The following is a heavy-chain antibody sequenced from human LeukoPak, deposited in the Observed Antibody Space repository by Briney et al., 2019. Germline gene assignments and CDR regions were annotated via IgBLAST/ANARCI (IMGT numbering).Heavy chain of an antibody. Sequence: ASVKVSCKVSGYTLTELSMHWVRQAPGKGLEWMGGFDPEDGETIYAPKFQGRVTMTEDTSTDTAYMELSSLRSEDTAVYYCAREVAAAGELHAFDIWGQGTMVTVSS. CDR1: GYTLTELS. CDR2: FDPEDGET. D-gene: IGHD6-13*01. J-gene: IGHJ3*02. V-gene: IGHV1-24*01. CDR3: AREVAAAGELHAFDI.